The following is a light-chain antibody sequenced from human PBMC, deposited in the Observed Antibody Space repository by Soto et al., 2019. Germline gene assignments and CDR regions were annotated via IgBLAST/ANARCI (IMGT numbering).Light chain of an antibody. J-gene: IGLJ1*01. Sequence: QSVLTQPASVSGSPAQSITISCTGTSSDVRTYNLVSWYQQHPGKAPKVMIYEGSKRPSGVSSRFSGSKSGNTASLTISGLQAEDEADYYCCSYAGSGTFVFGTGTKLTVL. CDR1: SSDVRTYNL. CDR3: CSYAGSGTFV. CDR2: EGS. V-gene: IGLV2-23*01.